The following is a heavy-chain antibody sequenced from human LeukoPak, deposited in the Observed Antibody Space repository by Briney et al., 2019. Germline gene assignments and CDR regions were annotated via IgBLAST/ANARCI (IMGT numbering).Heavy chain of an antibody. Sequence: PSETPSLTCTVSGGSISSYYWSWIRQPPGKGLEWIGYIYYSGSTNYNPSLKSRVTISVDTSKNQFSLKLSSVTAADTAVYYCARHSSGWYIMDVWGKGTTVTVSS. V-gene: IGHV4-59*08. D-gene: IGHD6-19*01. J-gene: IGHJ6*03. CDR2: IYYSGST. CDR3: ARHSSGWYIMDV. CDR1: GGSISSYY.